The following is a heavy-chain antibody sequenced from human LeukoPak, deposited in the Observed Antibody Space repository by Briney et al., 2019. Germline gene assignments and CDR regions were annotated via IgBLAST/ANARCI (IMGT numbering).Heavy chain of an antibody. J-gene: IGHJ4*02. Sequence: SETLSLTCAVYGESSFSSYYWSWIRQTPGGALEWIGEINHSGYTNYNPSLKSRVTPSIDTSKNQFSLRVTSVTAADTAVYYCSRQVVGNDYWGQGTLVTVSS. CDR1: GESSFSSYY. V-gene: IGHV4-34*01. CDR3: SRQVVGNDY. D-gene: IGHD3-22*01. CDR2: INHSGYT.